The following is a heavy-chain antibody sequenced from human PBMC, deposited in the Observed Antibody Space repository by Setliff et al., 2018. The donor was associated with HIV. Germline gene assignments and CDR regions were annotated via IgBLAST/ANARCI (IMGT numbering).Heavy chain of an antibody. V-gene: IGHV1-8*02. CDR3: SRGRSLVRGSGSPEYYYMDV. J-gene: IGHJ6*03. Sequence: ASVKVSCKPSGYTFTSYDINWVRQATGQGLEWMGWMNPNSGNTGYAQKFQGRVIMTRNTSISTAYMELGSLRSDDTAVYYCSRGRSLVRGSGSPEYYYMDVWGRGTTVTVSS. CDR2: MNPNSGNT. D-gene: IGHD3-10*01. CDR1: GYTFTSYD.